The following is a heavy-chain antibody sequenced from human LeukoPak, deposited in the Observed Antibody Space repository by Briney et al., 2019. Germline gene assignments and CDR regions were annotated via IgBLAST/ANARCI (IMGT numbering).Heavy chain of an antibody. CDR3: ARDSAVAHPDY. J-gene: IGHJ4*02. CDR2: IYHSGST. V-gene: IGHV4-38-2*02. Sequence: SETLSLTCTVSGYSISSGYYWGWIRQPPGKGLEWIGSIYHSGSTYYNPSLKSRVTISVDTSKNQFSLKLSSVTAADTAVYYCARDSAVAHPDYWGQGTLVTVSS. CDR1: GYSISSGYY. D-gene: IGHD6-19*01.